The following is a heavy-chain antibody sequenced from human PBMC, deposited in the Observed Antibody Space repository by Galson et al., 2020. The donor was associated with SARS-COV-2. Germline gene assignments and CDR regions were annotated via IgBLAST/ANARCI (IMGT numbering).Heavy chain of an antibody. Sequence: SETLSLTCSVTGGSINSGSFYWSWIRQPAGKGLEWIGRIHTSGSTNYNPSLMSRVTISLDMSNNQFSLKLTSVTAADTAVYYCAREGQPYGYYVPFEPWGQGTLVTVSS. V-gene: IGHV4-61*02. D-gene: IGHD3-10*02. CDR2: IHTSGST. CDR3: AREGQPYGYYVPFEP. CDR1: GGSINSGSFY. J-gene: IGHJ4*02.